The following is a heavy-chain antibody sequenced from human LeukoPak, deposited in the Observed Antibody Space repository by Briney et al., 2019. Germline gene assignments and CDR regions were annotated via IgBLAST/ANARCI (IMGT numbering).Heavy chain of an antibody. CDR2: IYYSGST. J-gene: IGHJ4*02. Sequence: SETLSLTCTVSGGSISSYYWSWIRQPPGKGLEWIGYIYYSGSTNYNPSLKSRVTISVDTSKNRFSLKRSSVTAADTAVYYCASITVAGIRSGGDYWDQGTLVTVSS. CDR3: ASITVAGIRSGGDY. CDR1: GGSISSYY. V-gene: IGHV4-59*08. D-gene: IGHD6-19*01.